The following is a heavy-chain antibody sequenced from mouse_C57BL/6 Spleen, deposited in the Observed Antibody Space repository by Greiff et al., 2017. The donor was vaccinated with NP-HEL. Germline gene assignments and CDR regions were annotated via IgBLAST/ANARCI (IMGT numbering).Heavy chain of an antibody. V-gene: IGHV1-7*01. J-gene: IGHJ4*01. CDR3: TRDSNYVRAMDY. CDR1: GYTFTSYW. Sequence: QVQLQQSGAELAKPGASVKLSCKASGYTFTSYWMHWVKQRPGQGLEWIGYINPSSGYTKYKQKFKDKATLTADKSSSTAYMQLSSLTSEDSAVYYCTRDSNYVRAMDYWGQGTSVTVSS. CDR2: INPSSGYT. D-gene: IGHD2-5*01.